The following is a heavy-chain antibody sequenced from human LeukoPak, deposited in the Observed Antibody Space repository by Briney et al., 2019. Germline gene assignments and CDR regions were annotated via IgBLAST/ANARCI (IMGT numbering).Heavy chain of an antibody. CDR3: ARANAYSSSWYRYYYDGMDV. Sequence: SQTLSLTCAVSGGSISSGGYSWSWIRQPPGKGLEWIGYIYHSGSTYYNPSLKSRITISVDRSKNQFSLKLSSVTAADTAVYYCARANAYSSSWYRYYYDGMDVWGQGTTVTVSS. V-gene: IGHV4-30-2*01. CDR2: IYHSGST. D-gene: IGHD6-13*01. CDR1: GGSISSGGYS. J-gene: IGHJ6*02.